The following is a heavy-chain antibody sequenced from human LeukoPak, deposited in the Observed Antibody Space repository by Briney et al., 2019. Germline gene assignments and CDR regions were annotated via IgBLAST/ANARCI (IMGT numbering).Heavy chain of an antibody. CDR2: ISSSGGST. CDR1: GFTFSGYG. J-gene: IGHJ4*02. Sequence: GGSLRLSCTTSGFTFSGYGMSWVRQAPVKGLEWVSSISSSGGSTYYADSVKGRFTISRDNAKNSLYLQMNSLRAEDTALYYCARDGRDSSGYYGHYFDYWGQGTLVTVSS. CDR3: ARDGRDSSGYYGHYFDY. D-gene: IGHD3-22*01. V-gene: IGHV3-23*01.